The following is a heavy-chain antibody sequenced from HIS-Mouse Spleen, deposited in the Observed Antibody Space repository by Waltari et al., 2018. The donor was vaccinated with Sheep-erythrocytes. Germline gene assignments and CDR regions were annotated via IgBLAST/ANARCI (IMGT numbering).Heavy chain of an antibody. D-gene: IGHD1-1*01. J-gene: IGHJ2*01. CDR2: LSQYGSNR. CDR3: AKVRTVNYWYFDL. CDR1: GFTFSSYG. V-gene: IGHV3-30*18. Sequence: QVQLVESGGGVVQPGRSLRLSCAASGFTFSSYGMHWVRPAPGEGLEWVAVLSQYGSNRSYADSVQGRFTISSDNSKNTRYLQMNSLGAEDTAVYYCAKVRTVNYWYFDLWGRGTLVTVSS.